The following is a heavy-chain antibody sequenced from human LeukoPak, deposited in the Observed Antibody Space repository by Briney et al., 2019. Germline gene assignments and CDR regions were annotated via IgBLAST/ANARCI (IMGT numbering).Heavy chain of an antibody. V-gene: IGHV3-7*01. CDR2: IKQDGGGT. J-gene: IGHJ4*02. Sequence: GGSLRLSCAASGFTFSRFWMSWVRQAPGKGLEWVANIKQDGGGTYYVDSVRGRFTVSRDNAKNSLYLQMNSLRADDTAVYYCAREDSGSYYPRVRYYFDYWGQGTLVTVSS. CDR3: AREDSGSYYPRVRYYFDY. D-gene: IGHD1-26*01. CDR1: GFTFSRFW.